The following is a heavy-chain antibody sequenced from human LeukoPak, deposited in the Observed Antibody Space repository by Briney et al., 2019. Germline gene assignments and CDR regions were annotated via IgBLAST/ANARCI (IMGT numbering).Heavy chain of an antibody. CDR1: GFALSSHW. Sequence: PGGSLRLSCAASGFALSSHWMTWVRQVPGRGPEWVANVNRDGSETYYLDSVKGRFTISKDNAKNSLYLQMNSLRAEDTALYHCARNNGMDVWGQGTTVTVFS. V-gene: IGHV3-7*03. CDR2: VNRDGSET. J-gene: IGHJ6*02. CDR3: ARNNGMDV.